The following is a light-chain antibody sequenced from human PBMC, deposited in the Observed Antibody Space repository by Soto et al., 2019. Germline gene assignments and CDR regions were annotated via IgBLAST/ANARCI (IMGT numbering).Light chain of an antibody. CDR1: QSFTNNY. CDR2: GAS. CDR3: QQYGRSPWT. V-gene: IGKV3-20*01. J-gene: IGKJ1*01. Sequence: EIVLTQSPGTLSLYQGERATLSCSASQSFTNNYLAWYQQKPSQAPRLLIFGASSRAAGIPDRFSGSGSGTDSTLAIGRLGPEDFAVYYCQQYGRSPWTFGQGTNVDI.